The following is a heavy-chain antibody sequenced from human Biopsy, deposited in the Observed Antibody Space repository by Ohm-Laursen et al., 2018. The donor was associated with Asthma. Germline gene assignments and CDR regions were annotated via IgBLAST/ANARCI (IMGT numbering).Heavy chain of an antibody. CDR1: GYTFNSAG. J-gene: IGHJ6*02. CDR3: ARAVDYSHYYGIDV. Sequence: GASVKVSCKTSGYTFNSAGITWVRQAPGQGLEWMGWISVYNGNTKVAQKLQDRVTMITDTSMSTAYMELGSLRSDDTAVYFCARAVDYSHYYGIDVWGQGTTVTVS. D-gene: IGHD3-10*01. V-gene: IGHV1-18*01. CDR2: ISVYNGNT.